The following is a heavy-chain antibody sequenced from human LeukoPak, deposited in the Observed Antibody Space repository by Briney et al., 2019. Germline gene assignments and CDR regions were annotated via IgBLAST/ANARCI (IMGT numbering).Heavy chain of an antibody. V-gene: IGHV4-59*01. CDR2: IYYSGST. Sequence: PSETLSLTCPVSGGSISSYYWSWIRQPPGKGLEWIGYIYYSGSTNYNPSLKSRVTISVDTSKNQFSLKLSSVTAADTAVYYCARTFPSSWYGGGAFDIWGQGTMVTVSS. D-gene: IGHD6-13*01. J-gene: IGHJ3*02. CDR3: ARTFPSSWYGGGAFDI. CDR1: GGSISSYY.